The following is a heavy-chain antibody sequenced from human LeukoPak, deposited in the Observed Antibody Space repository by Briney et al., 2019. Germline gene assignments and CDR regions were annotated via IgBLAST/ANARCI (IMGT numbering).Heavy chain of an antibody. CDR1: GGSISSYY. J-gene: IGHJ4*02. V-gene: IGHV4-59*12. D-gene: IGHD1-26*01. Sequence: PSETLSLTCTVSGGSISSYYWSWIRQPPGKGLEWIGYIYYSGSTNYNPSLKSRVTISVDTSKNQFSLKLSSVTAADTAVYYCARVDGRGSYFDYWGQGTLVTVSS. CDR2: IYYSGST. CDR3: ARVDGRGSYFDY.